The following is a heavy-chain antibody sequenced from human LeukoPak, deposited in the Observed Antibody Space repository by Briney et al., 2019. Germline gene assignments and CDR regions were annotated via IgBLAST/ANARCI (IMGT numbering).Heavy chain of an antibody. Sequence: GESLRLTRAASGFTFSSYAMHWVRQAPGKGLEWVAVISYDGSNKYYADSVKGRFTISRDNSKNTLYLQMNSLRAEDTAVYYCATPGYDFWSGPLYYFDYWGQGTLVTVSS. CDR1: GFTFSSYA. CDR2: ISYDGSNK. J-gene: IGHJ4*02. V-gene: IGHV3-30*07. D-gene: IGHD3-3*01. CDR3: ATPGYDFWSGPLYYFDY.